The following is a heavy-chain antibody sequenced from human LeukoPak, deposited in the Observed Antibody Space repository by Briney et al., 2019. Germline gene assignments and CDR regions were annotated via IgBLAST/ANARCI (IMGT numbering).Heavy chain of an antibody. J-gene: IGHJ4*02. CDR3: ARELPREVTLDY. Sequence: GGSLRLSCAASGFTFIAYGMQWVRQAPGKGLVWVSGINNDGSSTSYADSVKGRFTISRNNAKNTLHLQVNSLRAEDTGVYYCARELPREVTLDYWGQGTLVTVSS. V-gene: IGHV3-74*01. D-gene: IGHD2-21*02. CDR2: INNDGSST. CDR1: GFTFIAYG.